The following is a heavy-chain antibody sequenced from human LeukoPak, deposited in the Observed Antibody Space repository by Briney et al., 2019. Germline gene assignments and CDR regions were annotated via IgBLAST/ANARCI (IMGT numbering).Heavy chain of an antibody. D-gene: IGHD4-17*01. CDR3: ARGRYGDRFDY. J-gene: IGHJ4*02. V-gene: IGHV4-34*01. Sequence: ASETLSLTCTVSGGSISGYYWSWIRQPPGKGLEWIGGINHSGSTNYNPSLKSRVTISVDTSKNQFSLKLSSVTAADTAVYYCARGRYGDRFDYWGQGTLVTVSS. CDR2: INHSGST. CDR1: GGSISGYY.